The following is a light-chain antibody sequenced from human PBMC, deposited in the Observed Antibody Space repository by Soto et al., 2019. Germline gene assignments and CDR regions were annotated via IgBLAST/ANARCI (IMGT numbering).Light chain of an antibody. Sequence: DIQMTQSPSSLSASVGDRVTITCRASQSISSNLNWYQQKPGEAPKVLIYAGYTLQGGVPSRFSGGGSGPDFSLTINVLQPEDFATYVCQQTYATPVTFGLGTKLEI. CDR2: AGY. CDR3: QQTYATPVT. CDR1: QSISSN. J-gene: IGKJ2*01. V-gene: IGKV1-39*01.